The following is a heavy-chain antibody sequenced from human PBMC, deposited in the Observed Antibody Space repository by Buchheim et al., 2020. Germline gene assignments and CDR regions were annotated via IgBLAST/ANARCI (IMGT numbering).Heavy chain of an antibody. CDR1: GFTFSSYS. J-gene: IGHJ6*02. V-gene: IGHV3-21*01. CDR2: ISSSSSYI. CDR3: ARVLTYSGYDFDYYYGMDV. D-gene: IGHD5-12*01. Sequence: EVQLVESGGGLVKPGGSLRLSCAASGFTFSSYSMNWVRQAPGKGLEWVSSISSSSSYIYYADSVKGRFTISRDDAKNSLYLQMNSLRAEDTAVYYCARVLTYSGYDFDYYYGMDVWGQGTT.